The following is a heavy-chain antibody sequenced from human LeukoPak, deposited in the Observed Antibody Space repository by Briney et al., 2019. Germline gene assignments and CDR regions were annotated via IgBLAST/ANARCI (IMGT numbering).Heavy chain of an antibody. J-gene: IGHJ4*02. D-gene: IGHD1-26*01. V-gene: IGHV4-59*01. CDR2: IYYSGST. CDR3: ARDLSTYSGSYSV. CDR1: GGSISSYY. Sequence: SETLSLTCTVSGGSISSYYWSWIRQPPGKGLESIGYIYYSGSTNYNPSLKSRVTISVDTSKNQFSLKLSSVTAADTAVYYCARDLSTYSGSYSVWGQGTLVTVSS.